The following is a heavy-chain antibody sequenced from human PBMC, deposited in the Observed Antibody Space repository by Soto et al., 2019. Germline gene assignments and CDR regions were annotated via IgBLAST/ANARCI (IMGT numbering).Heavy chain of an antibody. D-gene: IGHD3-16*01. CDR3: AKDRRAGGNSAFYFDF. CDR1: GFNFSNYV. V-gene: IGHV3-23*01. CDR2: ISATGGGT. J-gene: IGHJ4*02. Sequence: PGGSLRLSCAASGFNFSNYVMSWVRQAPGKGLEWVSLISATGGGTYYADSVKGRFTISRDNSHNTLYLQVHSLTAEDTAVYYCAKDRRAGGNSAFYFDFWGQGAQVTVSS.